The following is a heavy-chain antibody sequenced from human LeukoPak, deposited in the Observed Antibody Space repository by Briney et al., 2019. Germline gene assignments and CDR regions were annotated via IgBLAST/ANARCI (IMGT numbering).Heavy chain of an antibody. D-gene: IGHD2-21*01. J-gene: IGHJ4*02. Sequence: GGSLRLSCAASGFTFTNCAMSWVRQAPGKGLDFVSSISNSGETTNYADSVKGRFTISRDNSKNTLYLQMNSLRAEDTAVYYCARGLWWSKYYFDYWGQGTLVTVSS. CDR2: ISNSGETT. CDR3: ARGLWWSKYYFDY. V-gene: IGHV3-23*01. CDR1: GFTFTNCA.